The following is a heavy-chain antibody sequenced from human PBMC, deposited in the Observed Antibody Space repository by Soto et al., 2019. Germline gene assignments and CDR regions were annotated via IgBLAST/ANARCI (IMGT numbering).Heavy chain of an antibody. V-gene: IGHV3-30*03. CDR2: ISYGGSNE. CDR3: AGGGARFVGDVKNDAFDI. CDR1: GFTFSIYG. J-gene: IGHJ3*02. Sequence: VQLVESGGGVVQPGRSMRLYCAASGFTFSIYGMQWVRQDPGKGLECVAGISYGGSNEYAVDSVKGRLTISRDNSKDPLYLRRNSLRAEETDVYYWAGGGARFVGDVKNDAFDIWGQGTMVTVSS. D-gene: IGHD3-16*01.